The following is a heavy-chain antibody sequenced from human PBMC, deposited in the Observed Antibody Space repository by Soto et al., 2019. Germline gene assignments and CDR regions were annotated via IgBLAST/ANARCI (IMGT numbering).Heavy chain of an antibody. D-gene: IGHD2-8*01. CDR3: TRSVLGHTPFDS. V-gene: IGHV3-23*01. J-gene: IGHJ4*02. Sequence: GGSLRLSCAASGFTFRSYAMSWVRQAPGKGLEWVSGVNGSGSTTHYADSVKGRFTISRDNSRNTLYLQMNSLRAEDTAVYYCTRSVLGHTPFDSWGQGTLVTVSS. CDR2: VNGSGSTT. CDR1: GFTFRSYA.